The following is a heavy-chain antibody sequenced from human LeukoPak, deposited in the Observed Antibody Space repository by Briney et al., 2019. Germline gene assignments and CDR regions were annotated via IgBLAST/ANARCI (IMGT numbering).Heavy chain of an antibody. CDR3: ARAREGSGWYYFDY. Sequence: ASVKVSCKASGYTFTSYAMHWVRQAPGQRLEWMGWINAGNGNTKYSQEFQGRVTITRDTSASTAYMELSSLRSEDTAVYYCARAREGSGWYYFDYWGQGTLVTVSS. J-gene: IGHJ4*02. CDR1: GYTFTSYA. V-gene: IGHV1-3*03. D-gene: IGHD6-19*01. CDR2: INAGNGNT.